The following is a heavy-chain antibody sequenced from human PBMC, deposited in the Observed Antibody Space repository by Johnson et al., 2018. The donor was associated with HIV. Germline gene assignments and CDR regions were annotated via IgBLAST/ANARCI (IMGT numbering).Heavy chain of an antibody. D-gene: IGHD2-15*01. Sequence: VQLVESGGGLVKPGWSLRLSCAASGFIFSDYGLHWVRQAPGKGLEWVADIKCDGSEKYYVDSVKGRFTISRDNAKNSLYLQMNSLRAEDTAVYYCAKGGRGLAFDIWGQGTMVTVSS. V-gene: IGHV3-7*03. J-gene: IGHJ3*02. CDR2: IKCDGSEK. CDR1: GFIFSDYG. CDR3: AKGGRGLAFDI.